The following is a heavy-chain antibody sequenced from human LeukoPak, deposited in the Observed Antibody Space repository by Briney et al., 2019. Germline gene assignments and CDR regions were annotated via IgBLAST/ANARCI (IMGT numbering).Heavy chain of an antibody. CDR2: IISIFGTA. V-gene: IGHV1-69*01. CDR1: GGTFSSYA. J-gene: IGHJ4*02. Sequence: SVKVSCKASGGTFSSYAISWVRQAPGQGLEWMGGIISIFGTANYAQKFQGRVTITADVSTSTAYMELSSLRSEDTAVYYCARYYYESSGYYYYFDYWGQGTLVTVSS. CDR3: ARYYYESSGYYYYFDY. D-gene: IGHD3-22*01.